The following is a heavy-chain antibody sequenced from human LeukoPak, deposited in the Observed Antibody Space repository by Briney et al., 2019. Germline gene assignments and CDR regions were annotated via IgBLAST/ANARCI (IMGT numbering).Heavy chain of an antibody. J-gene: IGHJ6*03. CDR2: TSYDGRDK. V-gene: IGHV3-30*01. CDR1: GFMFSSYT. CDR3: ARGGRKNYYYFMDV. Sequence: GGSLRLSCAASGFMFSSYTIHWVRQAPGKGLEWVAVTSYDGRDKYCADSVKGRFTISRDNSNNTLCLQMKSLRDEDAAVYYCARGGRKNYYYFMDVWGKGTTVTVSS.